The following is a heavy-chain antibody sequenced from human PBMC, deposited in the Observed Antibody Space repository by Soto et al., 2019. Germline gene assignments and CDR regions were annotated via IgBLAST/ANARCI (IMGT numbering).Heavy chain of an antibody. CDR3: ARDRGYSGYDSPRYYYGMDV. Sequence: QVQLVESGGGVVQPGRSLRLSCAASGFTFSSYGMHWVRQAPGKGLEWVAVIWYDGSNKWYADSVKGRFTISRDNSKNTLHLKMNSLRDEDTAVYSCARDRGYSGYDSPRYYYGMDVWGQGTTVTVSS. CDR1: GFTFSSYG. J-gene: IGHJ6*02. V-gene: IGHV3-33*01. D-gene: IGHD5-12*01. CDR2: IWYDGSNK.